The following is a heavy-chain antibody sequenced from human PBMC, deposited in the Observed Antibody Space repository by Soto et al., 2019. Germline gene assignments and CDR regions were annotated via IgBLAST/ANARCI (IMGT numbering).Heavy chain of an antibody. J-gene: IGHJ4*02. CDR1: GGSISSGDYY. Sequence: SSETLSLTCTVSGGSISSGDYYWSWIRQPPGKGLEWIGYIYYSGSTYYNPSLKSRVTISVDTSKNQFSLKLSSVTAADTAVYYCARDQGYRYGLYYFDYWGQGTLVTVSS. D-gene: IGHD5-18*01. CDR2: IYYSGST. CDR3: ARDQGYRYGLYYFDY. V-gene: IGHV4-30-4*01.